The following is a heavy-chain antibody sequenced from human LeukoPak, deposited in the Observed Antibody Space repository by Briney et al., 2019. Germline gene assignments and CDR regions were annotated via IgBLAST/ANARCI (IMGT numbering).Heavy chain of an antibody. D-gene: IGHD3-16*01. J-gene: IGHJ3*01. V-gene: IGHV4-34*01. CDR2: IHYSGST. Sequence: TSETLSLTCAVYGGSFSGYYWSWIRQPPGKGLEWIGSIHYSGSTYNIPSLKRRVSISVDTSKNQLSLKLSSVTAADTAVYYCARPVEMQSYGLSLEPFDLWGQGTMVTVSS. CDR3: ARPVEMQSYGLSLEPFDL. CDR1: GGSFSGYY.